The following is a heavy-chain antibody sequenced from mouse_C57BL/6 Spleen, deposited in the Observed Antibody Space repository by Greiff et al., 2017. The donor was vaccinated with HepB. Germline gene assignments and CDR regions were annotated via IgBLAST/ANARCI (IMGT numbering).Heavy chain of an antibody. CDR3: ARELRDWYFDV. V-gene: IGHV5-17*01. CDR1: GFTFSDYG. CDR2: ISSGSSTI. D-gene: IGHD4-1*01. J-gene: IGHJ1*03. Sequence: EVQRVESGGGLVKPGGSLKLSCAASGFTFSDYGMHWVRQAPEKGLEWVAYISSGSSTIYYADTVKGRFTISRDNAKNTLFLQMTSLRSEDTAMYYCARELRDWYFDVWGTGTTVTVSS.